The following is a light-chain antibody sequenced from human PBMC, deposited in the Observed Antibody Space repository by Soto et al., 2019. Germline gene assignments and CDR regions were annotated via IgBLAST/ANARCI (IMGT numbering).Light chain of an antibody. CDR1: SSNIGAAYD. Sequence: QSVLTQPPSVSGAPGQRVTISCTGSSSNIGAAYDVHWYHQLPGTAPKLLIYGNSNRPSGVPDRFSGSKSGTSASLAITGLQAEDEADYYCQSYDSSLRARYVFGTGTKVTVL. CDR3: QSYDSSLRARYV. CDR2: GNS. V-gene: IGLV1-40*01. J-gene: IGLJ1*01.